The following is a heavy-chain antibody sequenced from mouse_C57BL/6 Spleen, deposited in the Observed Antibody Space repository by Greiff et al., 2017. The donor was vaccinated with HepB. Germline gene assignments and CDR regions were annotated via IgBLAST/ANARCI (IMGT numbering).Heavy chain of an antibody. D-gene: IGHD1-1*01. J-gene: IGHJ4*01. V-gene: IGHV1-55*01. CDR2: IYPGSGST. CDR1: GYTFTSYW. Sequence: QVQLQQSGAELVKPGASVKMSCKASGYTFTSYWITWVKQRPGQGLEWIGEIYPGSGSTNYNEKFKSKATLTVDTSSSTAYMQLSSLTSEDSAVYDCARESYGGSYGFDYWGQGTSVTVSS. CDR3: ARESYGGSYGFDY.